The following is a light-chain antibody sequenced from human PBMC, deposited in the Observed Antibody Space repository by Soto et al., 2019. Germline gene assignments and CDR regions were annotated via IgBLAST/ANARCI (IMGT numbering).Light chain of an antibody. CDR3: QQFNVNLYT. V-gene: IGKV1-13*02. Sequence: AIQLPQSPSSLSASVGDRVTITCRASQGISSTLAWYQQKPGKAPNLLISDVSSLESGVPSRFSGSGSGTDFTLPISSLQPEDFATYYCQQFNVNLYTFCQGTKLEIK. J-gene: IGKJ2*01. CDR2: DVS. CDR1: QGISST.